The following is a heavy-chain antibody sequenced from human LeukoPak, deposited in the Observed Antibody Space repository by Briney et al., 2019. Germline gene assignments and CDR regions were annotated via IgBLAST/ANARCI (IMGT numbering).Heavy chain of an antibody. CDR1: GFTFSSYW. Sequence: GGSLRLSCAASGFTFSSYWMSWVRQAPGKGLEWVANIKQDGSEKYYADSVKGRFTISRDNSKNTLYLQMNSLRAEDTAVYYCAREKGRYCSSTSCSRRFDPWGQGTLVTVSS. J-gene: IGHJ5*02. CDR2: IKQDGSEK. V-gene: IGHV3-7*01. CDR3: AREKGRYCSSTSCSRRFDP. D-gene: IGHD2-2*01.